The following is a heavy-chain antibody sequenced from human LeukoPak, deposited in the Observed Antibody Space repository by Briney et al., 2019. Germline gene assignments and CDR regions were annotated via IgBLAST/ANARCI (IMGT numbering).Heavy chain of an antibody. V-gene: IGHV4-59*01. J-gene: IGHJ4*02. D-gene: IGHD6-13*01. CDR2: IYYSGST. CDR1: GGSISSYY. Sequence: PSETLSLTCTVSGGSISSYYWSWIRQPPGKGLEWIGYIYYSGSTNYNPSLKSRVTISVDTSKNQFSLKLSSVTAADTAVYYCARSRLGAGTDYWGQGTLVTVSS. CDR3: ARSRLGAGTDY.